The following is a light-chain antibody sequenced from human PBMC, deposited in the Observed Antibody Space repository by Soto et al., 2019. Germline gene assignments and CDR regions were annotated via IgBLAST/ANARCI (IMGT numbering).Light chain of an antibody. V-gene: IGKV3-20*01. CDR2: GAS. CDR1: QSVSSSY. J-gene: IGKJ4*01. Sequence: EIVLTQSPGTLSLSPGERATLSCRASQSVSSSYLDWYQQKPGQAPRLLIYGASSRATGIPDTFSGSGSGAAFSLTISRLEPEDFAVYYCQQYGSSPLTFGVGTKVEIK. CDR3: QQYGSSPLT.